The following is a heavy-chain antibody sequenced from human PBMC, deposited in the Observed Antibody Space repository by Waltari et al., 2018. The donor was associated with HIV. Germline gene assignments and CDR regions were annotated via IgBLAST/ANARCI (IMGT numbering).Heavy chain of an antibody. CDR1: GFTISGYW. CDR2: IKADGSRQ. CDR3: VRDGHGFVESDY. D-gene: IGHD3-10*01. Sequence: EVQLVESGGGLVQPGGSLRLSCAVSGFTISGYWMSWVRQAPGKGVEWAANIKADGSRQYYVDSVKGRFTISKDNAQNLVYLQMNSLRAEDTAVYYCVRDGHGFVESDYWGRGTLVTVSS. V-gene: IGHV3-7*01. J-gene: IGHJ4*02.